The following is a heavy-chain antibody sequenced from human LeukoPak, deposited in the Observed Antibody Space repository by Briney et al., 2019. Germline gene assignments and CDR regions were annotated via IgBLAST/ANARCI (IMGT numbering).Heavy chain of an antibody. D-gene: IGHD3-10*01. CDR2: IYGDGTT. CDR3: ARDRAGAQSWVALDP. J-gene: IGHJ5*02. Sequence: GGSLRLSCAASGFTVSNDYMAWVRQAPGRGLEWVSLIYGDGTTFYTDSVKGRFTTSRDNFKNTLCLQMSSLRPEDTAPYYCARDRAGAQSWVALDPWGQGTLVTVSS. CDR1: GFTVSNDY. V-gene: IGHV3-66*02.